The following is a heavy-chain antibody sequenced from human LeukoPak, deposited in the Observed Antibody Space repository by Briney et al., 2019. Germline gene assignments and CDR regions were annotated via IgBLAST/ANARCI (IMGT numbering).Heavy chain of an antibody. V-gene: IGHV3-23*01. CDR3: AKDGTHTNSYYDS. CDR1: GFTFSSYG. J-gene: IGHJ4*02. Sequence: GGSLRLSCAASGFTFSSYGMSWIRQAPGKGLDRVSGISGSGGSTYYADSVKGRFTISRDNSKNTLYLQMNNLRAEDTAVYYCAKDGTHTNSYYDSWGQGTLVTVSS. D-gene: IGHD2-2*01. CDR2: ISGSGGST.